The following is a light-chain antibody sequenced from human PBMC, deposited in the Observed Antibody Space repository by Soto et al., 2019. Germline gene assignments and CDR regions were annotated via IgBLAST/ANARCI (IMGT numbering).Light chain of an antibody. CDR1: SSDVGYYNY. Sequence: LTQPPSASGSPGQSVTIACTGTSSDVGYYNYVSWYQQPPGKAPKLLIYDVSKRPSGVPDRFSGSKSGNTASLTVSGLQAEDEGDYSCSLYAGSNYPYVFGTGTKVTV. V-gene: IGLV2-8*01. CDR2: DVS. J-gene: IGLJ1*01. CDR3: SLYAGSNYPYV.